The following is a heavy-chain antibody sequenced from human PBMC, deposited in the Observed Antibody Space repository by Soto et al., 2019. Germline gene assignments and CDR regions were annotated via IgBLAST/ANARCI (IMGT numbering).Heavy chain of an antibody. CDR3: ASGGIVVVPAPHAYYYGMDV. D-gene: IGHD2-2*01. V-gene: IGHV3-53*01. Sequence: EVQLVESGGGLIQPGGSLRLSCAASGFTVSSNYMSWVRQAPGKGLEWVSVIYSGGSTYYADSVKGRFTISRDNSKNTLYLQMNSLRAEDTAVYYCASGGIVVVPAPHAYYYGMDVWGQGTTVTVSS. CDR1: GFTVSSNY. CDR2: IYSGGST. J-gene: IGHJ6*02.